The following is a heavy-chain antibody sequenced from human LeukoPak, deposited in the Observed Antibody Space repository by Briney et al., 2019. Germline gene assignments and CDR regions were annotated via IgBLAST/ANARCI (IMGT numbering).Heavy chain of an antibody. Sequence: PSQTLSLTCTVSGGSISSGDYYWSWIRQPPGKGLEWIGYIYYSGSTYYNPFLKSRVTISVDTSKNQFSLKLSSVTAADTAVYYCARFRQYYYGSGSYYGTPYYFDYWGQGTLVTVSS. CDR1: GGSISSGDYY. CDR2: IYYSGST. J-gene: IGHJ4*02. CDR3: ARFRQYYYGSGSYYGTPYYFDY. V-gene: IGHV4-30-4*01. D-gene: IGHD3-10*01.